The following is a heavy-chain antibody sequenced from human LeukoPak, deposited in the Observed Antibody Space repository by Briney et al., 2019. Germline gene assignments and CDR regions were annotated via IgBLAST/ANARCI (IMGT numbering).Heavy chain of an antibody. Sequence: SETLSLTCTVSGGSISSSYYYWGWIRQPPGKGLEWIGSIYSSGSTYYNPSLKSRVTISVDTSKNQFSLKLSSVTAADTAVYYCARRLQKNWNYGFLHHTTFDYWGQGTLVTVSS. D-gene: IGHD1-7*01. CDR1: GGSISSSYYY. CDR3: ARRLQKNWNYGFLHHTTFDY. CDR2: IYSSGST. J-gene: IGHJ4*02. V-gene: IGHV4-39*01.